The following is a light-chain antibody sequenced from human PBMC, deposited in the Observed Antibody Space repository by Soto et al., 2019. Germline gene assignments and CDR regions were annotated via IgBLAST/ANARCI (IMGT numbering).Light chain of an antibody. CDR2: AAT. CDR3: QQSDHNPMYT. J-gene: IGKJ2*01. CDR1: QSIGTS. Sequence: DIQMTQSPSSLSASVGDRVTITCRASQSIGTSLNWYQHKAQKAPKLLIYAATYLESGVPSRFSASGSGTDFTLTISSLQPEDFASYYRQQSDHNPMYTFGQGTDLKIK. V-gene: IGKV1-39*01.